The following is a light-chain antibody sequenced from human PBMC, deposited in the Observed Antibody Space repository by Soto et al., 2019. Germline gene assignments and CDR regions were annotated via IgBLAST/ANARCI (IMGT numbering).Light chain of an antibody. Sequence: EIQMTQSPSTLSASVGDRVAITCRASQSISGWLAWYQQKPGKAPKLLIYKASNLESGVPSRFSGSGSGTEFTLAITSLQPDDFATYYCQQYISFPLTFGGGTKVEIK. V-gene: IGKV1-5*03. CDR3: QQYISFPLT. J-gene: IGKJ4*01. CDR1: QSISGW. CDR2: KAS.